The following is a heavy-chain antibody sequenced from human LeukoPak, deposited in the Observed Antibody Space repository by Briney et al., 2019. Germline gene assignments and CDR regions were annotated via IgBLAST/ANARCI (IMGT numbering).Heavy chain of an antibody. Sequence: GGSLRLSCTASGFTFSSYGMHWVRQAPGKGLEWVSFIQFDGSEKYYADSVRGRFTISRDNSRNTLSLQMNSLRAEDTALYYCAKDVYDCSGGSCPQYYYVMDVWGQGTTVTVSS. CDR3: AKDVYDCSGGSCPQYYYVMDV. V-gene: IGHV3-30*02. CDR1: GFTFSSYG. CDR2: IQFDGSEK. D-gene: IGHD2-15*01. J-gene: IGHJ6*02.